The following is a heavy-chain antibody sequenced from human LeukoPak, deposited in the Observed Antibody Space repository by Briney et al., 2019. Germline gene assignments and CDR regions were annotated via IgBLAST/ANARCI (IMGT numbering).Heavy chain of an antibody. V-gene: IGHV4-59*01. J-gene: IGHJ4*02. CDR2: IYYSGST. CDR1: GGSISSYY. D-gene: IGHD3-22*01. CDR3: ARDYTYYYDSSGYVDY. Sequence: SETLSLTCTVSGGSISSYYWSWIRQPPGKGLEWIGYIYYSGSTNYNPSLKSRVTISVDTSKNQFSLKLSSVTAADTAVYYCARDYTYYYDSSGYVDYWGQGTLVTVSS.